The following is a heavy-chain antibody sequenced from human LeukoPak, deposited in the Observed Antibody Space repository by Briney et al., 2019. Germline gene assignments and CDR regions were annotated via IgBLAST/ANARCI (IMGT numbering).Heavy chain of an antibody. V-gene: IGHV3-30*02. CDR2: IRYDGSKK. CDR1: GITFRSYG. CDR3: AKSRGVTSVTTGGYFDY. Sequence: GGSLRLSCAASGITFRSYGMQWGRQAPGKGLEWVAFIRYDGSKKYYADSVKGRFNISRDNSKNTLHLQMNSLRADDTAVYYCAKSRGVTSVTTGGYFDYWGQGILVTVSS. J-gene: IGHJ4*02. D-gene: IGHD4-17*01.